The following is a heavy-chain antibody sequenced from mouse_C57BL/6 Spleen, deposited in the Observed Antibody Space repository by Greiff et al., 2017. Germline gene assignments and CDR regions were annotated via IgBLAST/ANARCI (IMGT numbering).Heavy chain of an antibody. D-gene: IGHD2-2*01. Sequence: QVQLQQPGAELVKPGASVKLSCKASGYTFTSYWMHWVKQRPGQGLEWIGMIHPNSGSTNYNEKFKSKATLTVDKSSSTAYMQLSSLTSEDSAVYYCARWGGYDGSWFAYWGQGTLVTVSA. V-gene: IGHV1-64*01. CDR3: ARWGGYDGSWFAY. CDR2: IHPNSGST. CDR1: GYTFTSYW. J-gene: IGHJ3*01.